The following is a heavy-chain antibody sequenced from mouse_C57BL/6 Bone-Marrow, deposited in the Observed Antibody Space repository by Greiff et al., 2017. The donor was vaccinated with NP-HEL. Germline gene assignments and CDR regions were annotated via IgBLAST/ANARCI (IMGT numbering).Heavy chain of an antibody. Sequence: EVHLVESGGGLVKPGGSLKLSCAASGFTFSSYAMSWVRQTPEKRLEWVATISDGGSYTYYPDNVKGRFTISRDNAKNNLYLQMSHLKSEDTAMYYCARERNYDYDEDYWGQGTTLTVSS. CDR1: GFTFSSYA. J-gene: IGHJ2*01. CDR3: ARERNYDYDEDY. D-gene: IGHD2-4*01. CDR2: ISDGGSYT. V-gene: IGHV5-4*01.